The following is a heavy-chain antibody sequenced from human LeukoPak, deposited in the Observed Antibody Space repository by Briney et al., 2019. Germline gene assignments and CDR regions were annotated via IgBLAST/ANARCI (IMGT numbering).Heavy chain of an antibody. CDR3: ASEEVGAFDI. CDR2: ISYDGSNK. Sequence: PRGSLRLSCAASGFTFSSYAMHWVRQAPGKRLEWVAVISYDGSNKYYADSVKGRFTISRDNSKNTLYLQMNSLRAEDTAVYYCASEEVGAFDIWGQGTMVTVSS. J-gene: IGHJ3*02. CDR1: GFTFSSYA. V-gene: IGHV3-30-3*01.